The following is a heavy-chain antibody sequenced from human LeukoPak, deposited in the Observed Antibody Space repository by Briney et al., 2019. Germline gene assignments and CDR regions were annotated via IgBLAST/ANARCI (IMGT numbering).Heavy chain of an antibody. D-gene: IGHD3-9*01. CDR2: IYYSGST. V-gene: IGHV4-61*08. CDR1: GGSISSGGYC. Sequence: PSQTLSLTCAVSGGSISSGGYCWSWIRQPPGKGLEWIGYIYYSGSTNYNPSLKSRVTISVATSKNQFSLKLSSVTAADTAVYYCARGGGDYDILTGYTDFNYWGQGTLVTVSS. J-gene: IGHJ4*02. CDR3: ARGGGDYDILTGYTDFNY.